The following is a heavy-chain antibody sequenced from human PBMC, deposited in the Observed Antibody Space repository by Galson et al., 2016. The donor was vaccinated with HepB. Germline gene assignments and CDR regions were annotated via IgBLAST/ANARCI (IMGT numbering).Heavy chain of an antibody. V-gene: IGHV3-23*01. J-gene: IGHJ4*02. D-gene: IGHD3-10*02. CDR3: LKGLFGTDY. Sequence: SLRLSCAASGFTFSYYAMNWVRQAPGKGLEWVATIAAAGTYYADSVKGRFTISRDDSRDTLYLQMNSLRAEDTAKYYCLKGLFGTDYWGQGTLVTVSS. CDR2: IAAAGT. CDR1: GFTFSYYA.